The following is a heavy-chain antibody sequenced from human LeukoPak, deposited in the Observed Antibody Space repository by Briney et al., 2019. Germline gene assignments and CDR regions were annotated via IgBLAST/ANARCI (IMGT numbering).Heavy chain of an antibody. Sequence: SETLSLTCTVSGGSISSYYWSWIRQPPGKGLEWIGYIYYSGSTNYNPSLKSRVTISVDRSKNQFSLKLSSVTAADTAVYYCARVVWEYQLLALDYWGQGTLVTVSS. CDR3: ARVVWEYQLLALDY. D-gene: IGHD2-2*01. J-gene: IGHJ4*02. CDR1: GGSISSYY. V-gene: IGHV4-59*12. CDR2: IYYSGST.